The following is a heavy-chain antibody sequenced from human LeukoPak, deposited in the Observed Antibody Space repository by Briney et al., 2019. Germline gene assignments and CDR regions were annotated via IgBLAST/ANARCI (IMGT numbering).Heavy chain of an antibody. Sequence: SETLSLTCTVSGGSISSYYWSWIRQHPGKDLEWIGYIYYSGSTYYNPSLKSRVIISEETSKNQFSLKLSSVTAADTAIYYCARERAVGYYYSYGMDVWGQGTTVTVSS. CDR2: IYYSGST. J-gene: IGHJ6*02. D-gene: IGHD5-24*01. V-gene: IGHV4-59*06. CDR1: GGSISSYY. CDR3: ARERAVGYYYSYGMDV.